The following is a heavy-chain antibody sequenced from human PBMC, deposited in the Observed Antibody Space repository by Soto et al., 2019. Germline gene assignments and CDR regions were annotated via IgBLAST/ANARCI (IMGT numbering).Heavy chain of an antibody. D-gene: IGHD3-3*01. CDR1: GGSISSYY. CDR3: ARDLDDFWSGYHHNWFDP. J-gene: IGHJ5*02. Sequence: SETLSLTCTVSGGSISSYYWSWIRQPPGKGLEWIGYIYYSGSTNYNPSLKSRVTISVDTSKNQFSLKLSSVTAADTAVYYCARDLDDFWSGYHHNWFDPWGQGTLVTISS. V-gene: IGHV4-59*01. CDR2: IYYSGST.